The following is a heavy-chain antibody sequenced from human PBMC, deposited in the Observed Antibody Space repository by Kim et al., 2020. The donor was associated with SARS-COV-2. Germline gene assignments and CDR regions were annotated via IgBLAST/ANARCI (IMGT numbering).Heavy chain of an antibody. D-gene: IGHD1-1*01. Sequence: TYSANPGRGHFTIYRDNSKNTVYLQMNGLRAEDTAVYYCAKMSWPEVGNDLWGQGSLVTVSS. CDR2: T. V-gene: IGHV3-23*01. CDR3: AKMSWPEVGNDL. J-gene: IGHJ4*02.